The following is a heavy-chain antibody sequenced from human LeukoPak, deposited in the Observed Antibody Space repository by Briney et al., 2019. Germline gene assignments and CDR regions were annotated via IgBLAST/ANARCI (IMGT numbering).Heavy chain of an antibody. CDR2: ISGSGGST. CDR3: AKAPPRYDSSGYYFDY. V-gene: IGHV3-23*01. J-gene: IGHJ4*02. Sequence: PGGSLRLSCAASGFTFSSYAMSWVRQAPGKGLEWVSAISGSGGSTYYADSVKGRFTISRDNSKNTLYLQMNSLRAEDTAVYYCAKAPPRYDSSGYYFDYWGQGTLVTVSS. D-gene: IGHD3-22*01. CDR1: GFTFSSYA.